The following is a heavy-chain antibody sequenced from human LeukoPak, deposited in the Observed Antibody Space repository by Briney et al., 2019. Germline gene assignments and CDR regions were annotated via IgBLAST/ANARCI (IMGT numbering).Heavy chain of an antibody. CDR2: INAGNGNT. D-gene: IGHD6-19*01. Sequence: ASVKVSCKASGYTFTSYAMHWVRQAPGQRLEWMGWINAGNGNTKYSQKFQGRVTITRDTSASTAYMELSSLRSEDTAVYYCARGVWQWLVREDFDYWGQGTLVTVSS. J-gene: IGHJ4*02. CDR1: GYTFTSYA. V-gene: IGHV1-3*01. CDR3: ARGVWQWLVREDFDY.